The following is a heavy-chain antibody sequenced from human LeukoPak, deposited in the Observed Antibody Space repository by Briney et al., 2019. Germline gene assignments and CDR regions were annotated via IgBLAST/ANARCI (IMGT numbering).Heavy chain of an antibody. CDR2: IYSAGST. J-gene: IGHJ4*02. CDR3: AKGGLRGGTYNDDF. Sequence: GGSLRLSCAVSGFTVSSNYMSWVRQAPGKGLEWASTIYSAGSTHYGDSVKGRFTISRDNSENTLYLQMNSLRAEDTALYYCAKGGLRGGTYNDDFWGQGTLVTVSS. V-gene: IGHV3-66*01. CDR1: GFTVSSNY. D-gene: IGHD3-16*01.